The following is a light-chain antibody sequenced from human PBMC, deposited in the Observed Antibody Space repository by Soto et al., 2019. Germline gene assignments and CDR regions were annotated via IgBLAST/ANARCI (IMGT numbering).Light chain of an antibody. V-gene: IGKV1-39*01. Sequence: IQLTQSPSSLSASVGDRVTITCRASQDIGIYLAWYQQKPGKAPNLLIYAASSLQRGVPSRFSGSGSGTDFTLSINSLQREDFATYYCQQTYSAPPLFGQGTKVDIK. J-gene: IGKJ1*01. CDR2: AAS. CDR1: QDIGIY. CDR3: QQTYSAPPL.